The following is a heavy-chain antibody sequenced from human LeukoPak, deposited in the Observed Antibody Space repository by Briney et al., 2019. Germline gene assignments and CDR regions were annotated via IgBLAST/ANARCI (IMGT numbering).Heavy chain of an antibody. Sequence: GGSLRLSCSASGFTFSSYEMNWVRQAPGKGLEWISYIIGSGDIMYYADSVKGRFTISRDNAKNSLYLQMNSLRAEDTAVYYCAELGITMIGGVWGKGTTVTISS. CDR1: GFTFSSYE. CDR2: IIGSGDIM. D-gene: IGHD3-10*02. CDR3: AELGITMIGGV. J-gene: IGHJ6*04. V-gene: IGHV3-48*03.